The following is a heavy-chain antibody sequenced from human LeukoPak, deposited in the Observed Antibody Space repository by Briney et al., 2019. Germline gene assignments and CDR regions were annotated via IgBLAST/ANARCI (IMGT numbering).Heavy chain of an antibody. J-gene: IGHJ4*02. CDR1: GFTLSSYP. V-gene: IGHV3-23*01. CDR3: ATGGPGFLEWLPLDN. D-gene: IGHD3-3*01. Sequence: GGSLRLSCAASGFTLSSYPVTWVRRAPGKGLEWVSAISNGGGSTNYADSVKGRYTISRDNPMNTVFLQMNSLRAEDTAVYYCATGGPGFLEWLPLDNWGQGTLATVSS. CDR2: ISNGGGST.